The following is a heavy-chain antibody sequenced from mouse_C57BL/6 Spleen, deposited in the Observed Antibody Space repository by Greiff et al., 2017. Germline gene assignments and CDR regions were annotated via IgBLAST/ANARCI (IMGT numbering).Heavy chain of an antibody. CDR2: IHPNSGST. CDR1: GYTFTSYW. D-gene: IGHD1-1*01. CDR3: ATPYGSSFYYAMDY. J-gene: IGHJ4*01. Sequence: QVQLQQSGAELVKPGASVKLSCKASGYTFTSYWMHWVKQRPGQGLEWIGMIHPNSGSTNYNEKFKSKATLTVDKSSSTAYMQLSSLTSEDSAVYYCATPYGSSFYYAMDYWGQGTSVTVSS. V-gene: IGHV1-64*01.